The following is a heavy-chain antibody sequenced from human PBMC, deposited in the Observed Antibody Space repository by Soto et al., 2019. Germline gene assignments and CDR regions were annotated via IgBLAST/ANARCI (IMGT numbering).Heavy chain of an antibody. V-gene: IGHV3-23*01. CDR1: GFTFSSYS. CDR2: IGDTGVT. CDR3: AKKTMVPPGSDNFDS. D-gene: IGHD3-10*01. J-gene: IGHJ4*02. Sequence: EVQLLESGGGLIQPGESLRLSCAASGFTFSSYSMTWVRQAPGKGLEWVSIIGDTGVTFYADSVKGRFTISRDNSRNTLYLQMNSLRADDTAVYYCAKKTMVPPGSDNFDSWGQGTLVTVSS.